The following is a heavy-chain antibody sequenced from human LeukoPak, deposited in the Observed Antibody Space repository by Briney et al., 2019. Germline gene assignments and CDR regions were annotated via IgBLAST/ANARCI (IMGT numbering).Heavy chain of an antibody. CDR3: ARSNRDSRSEQLVPLYYYYGMDV. CDR1: GGTFSSYA. D-gene: IGHD6-6*01. J-gene: IGHJ6*02. V-gene: IGHV1-69*13. Sequence: ASVKVSCKASGGTFSSYAISWVRQAPGQGLEWMGGIIPIFGTANYAQKFQGRVTITADESTSTAYMELSSLRSKDTAVYYCARSNRDSRSEQLVPLYYYYGMDVWGQGTTVTVSS. CDR2: IIPIFGTA.